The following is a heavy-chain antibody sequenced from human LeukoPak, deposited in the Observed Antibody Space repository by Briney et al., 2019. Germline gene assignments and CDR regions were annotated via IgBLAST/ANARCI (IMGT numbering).Heavy chain of an antibody. V-gene: IGHV3-11*01. CDR2: SSSSGNTT. CDR3: ARDGTSSWYFDS. J-gene: IGHJ4*02. Sequence: KPGGSLRLSCAASGFIFSEHYMSWIRQAPGKGLEWLSYSSSSGNTTHYADSVRGRFTISRDNAKNSLFLQMNSLRVEDTAIYYCARDGTSSWYFDSWGQGTLVTV. D-gene: IGHD6-13*01. CDR1: GFIFSEHY.